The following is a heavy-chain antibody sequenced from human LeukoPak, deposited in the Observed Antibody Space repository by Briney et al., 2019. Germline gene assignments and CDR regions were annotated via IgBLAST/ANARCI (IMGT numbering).Heavy chain of an antibody. CDR1: GGSISSYY. CDR2: IYYSGST. V-gene: IGHV4-59*04. Sequence: SETLSLTCTVSGGSISSYYWSWIRQPPGKGLEWIGYIYYSGSTYYNPSLKSRVTISVDTSKNQFSLKLSSVTAADTAVYYCARITYYYGSGSYVDYWGQGTLVTVSS. CDR3: ARITYYYGSGSYVDY. J-gene: IGHJ4*02. D-gene: IGHD3-10*01.